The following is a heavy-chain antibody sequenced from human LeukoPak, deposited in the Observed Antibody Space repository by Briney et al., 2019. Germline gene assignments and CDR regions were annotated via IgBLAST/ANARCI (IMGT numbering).Heavy chain of an antibody. CDR3: ARDPGGPYYFDY. CDR1: GFTFSSYW. V-gene: IGHV3-74*01. Sequence: GGSLRLSCAASGFTFSSYWMHWVRQAPGKGLVWVSRINTDGSGTSYADSVKGRFTISRDNAKNTLYLQMFSLRAEDTAVYYCARDPGGPYYFDYWGQGTLVTVSS. CDR2: INTDGSGT. J-gene: IGHJ4*02.